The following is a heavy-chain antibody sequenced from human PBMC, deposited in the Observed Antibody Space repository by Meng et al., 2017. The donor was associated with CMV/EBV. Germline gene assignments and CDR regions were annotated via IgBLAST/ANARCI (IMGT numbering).Heavy chain of an antibody. Sequence: RLRLKYSGPGRVKPSETRSLTCIVSGGSISSSSYYWGWIRQPQGKGLEWIGSIYYSGSTYYNPSLKSRVTISVDTSKNQFSLKLSSVTAADTAVYYCASRITIFGVVTAFDPWGQGTLVTVSS. J-gene: IGHJ5*02. CDR1: GGSISSSSYY. CDR2: IYYSGST. V-gene: IGHV4-39*06. CDR3: ASRITIFGVVTAFDP. D-gene: IGHD3-3*01.